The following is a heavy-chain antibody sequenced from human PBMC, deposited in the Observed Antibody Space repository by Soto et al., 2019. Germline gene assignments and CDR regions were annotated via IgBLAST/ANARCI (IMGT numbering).Heavy chain of an antibody. CDR3: GRFGELSTWLDP. Sequence: QLQLQESGPGLVKPSETLSLTCTVSGGSISGSSCYWGWIRQPPGKGLEWIGNINYSGSTYYNPSLKSRITISVDTSKNQFSLKLSSVTAADTAVYYCGRFGELSTWLDPWGQGTLVTVSS. CDR2: INYSGST. D-gene: IGHD3-10*01. V-gene: IGHV4-39*01. CDR1: GGSISGSSCY. J-gene: IGHJ5*02.